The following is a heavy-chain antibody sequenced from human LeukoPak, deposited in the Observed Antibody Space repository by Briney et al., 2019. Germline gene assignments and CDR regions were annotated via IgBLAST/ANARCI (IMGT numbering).Heavy chain of an antibody. CDR3: ASSVKVATRYYFDY. Sequence: PSETLSLTCAVSGGSISSSNWWSWVRQPPGKGLEWIGEIYHSGSTNYNPSLKSRVTISVDKSKNQFSLKLSSVTAADTAVYYCASSVKVATRYYFDYWGQGTLVTVSS. CDR1: GGSISSSNW. D-gene: IGHD5-12*01. V-gene: IGHV4-4*02. J-gene: IGHJ4*02. CDR2: IYHSGST.